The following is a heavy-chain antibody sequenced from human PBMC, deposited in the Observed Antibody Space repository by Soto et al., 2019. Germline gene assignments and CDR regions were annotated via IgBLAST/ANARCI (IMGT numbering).Heavy chain of an antibody. CDR2: IYYSGST. CDR3: ARVVDDSYYYYMDV. V-gene: IGHV4-59*01. J-gene: IGHJ6*03. D-gene: IGHD2-21*01. CDR1: GGSISSYY. Sequence: PSETLSLTCTVSGGSISSYYWSWIRQPPGKGLEWIGYIYYSGSTNYNPSLKSRVTISVDTSKNQFSLKLSSVTAADTAVYYCARVVDDSYYYYMDVWGKGTTVTVSS.